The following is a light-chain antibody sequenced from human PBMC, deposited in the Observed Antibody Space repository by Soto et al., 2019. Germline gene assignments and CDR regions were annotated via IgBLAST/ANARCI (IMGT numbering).Light chain of an antibody. J-gene: IGKJ1*01. CDR1: QTISTW. Sequence: DIQGTQSPPTLSASVGDRVTITCRASQTISTWMAWYQQKPGKAPKLLVYDASTLQSGVASRFSGSGSGTDFTLTISSLQPEDFATYYCQQSYSTPWTFCQGTKV. CDR3: QQSYSTPWT. V-gene: IGKV1-39*01. CDR2: DAS.